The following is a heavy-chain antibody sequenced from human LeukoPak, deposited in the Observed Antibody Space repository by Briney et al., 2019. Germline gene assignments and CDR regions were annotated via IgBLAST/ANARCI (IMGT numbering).Heavy chain of an antibody. CDR3: ARDFMGYYYDSSGYPLDY. CDR2: ISSSGSII. V-gene: IGHV3-11*01. Sequence: GGSLRLSCAASGFTFSDYYMSWIRQAPGKGLEWVSYISSSGSIIYYADSVKGRFTISRDNAKNSLYLQMNSLRAEDTAVYYCARDFMGYYYDSSGYPLDYWGQGTLVTVSS. CDR1: GFTFSDYY. J-gene: IGHJ4*02. D-gene: IGHD3-22*01.